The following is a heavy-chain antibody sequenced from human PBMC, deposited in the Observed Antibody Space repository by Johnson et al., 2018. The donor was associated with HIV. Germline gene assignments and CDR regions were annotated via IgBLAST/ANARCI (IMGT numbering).Heavy chain of an antibody. CDR2: IYSGGTT. CDR1: GFTVSSNY. D-gene: IGHD3-10*01. V-gene: IGHV3-66*01. CDR3: ARTNSGSYYHPGAFDI. Sequence: VHLVESGGGVVQPGRSLRLSCAASGFTVSSNYMSWVRQAPGKGLEWVSVIYSGGTTYYADSVKGRFTISRDNSKNTLYLQMNSLRAEDTAVYYCARTNSGSYYHPGAFDIWGQGTMVAVSS. J-gene: IGHJ3*02.